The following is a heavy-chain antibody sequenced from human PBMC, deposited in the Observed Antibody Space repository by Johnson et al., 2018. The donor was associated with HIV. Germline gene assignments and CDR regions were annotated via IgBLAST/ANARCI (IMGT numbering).Heavy chain of an antibody. V-gene: IGHV3-11*01. J-gene: IGHJ3*02. D-gene: IGHD2-2*01. Sequence: QVQLVESGGGLVKPGGSLRLSCAASGFSFSDYYMSWIRQAPGKGLEWISYMSSSGSTIYHAESVKGRFTISRDNAKNSLYLQMNSLRAEDTALYYCARSRPYGGVPAATGAFDIWGRGTMVTVSS. CDR1: GFSFSDYY. CDR2: MSSSGSTI. CDR3: ARSRPYGGVPAATGAFDI.